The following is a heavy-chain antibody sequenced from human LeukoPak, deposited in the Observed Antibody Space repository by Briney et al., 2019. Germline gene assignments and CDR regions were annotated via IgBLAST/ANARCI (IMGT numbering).Heavy chain of an antibody. CDR3: ARSFYGHDPYYCYMDV. J-gene: IGHJ6*03. CDR1: GFTFSSYA. D-gene: IGHD2-2*01. Sequence: PGGSLRLSCAASGFTFSSYAMHWVRQAPGKGLEWVAVISYDGSNKYYADSVKGRFTISRDNSKNTLYLQMNSLRAEDTAVYYCARSFYGHDPYYCYMDVWGKGTTVTVSS. CDR2: ISYDGSNK. V-gene: IGHV3-30*04.